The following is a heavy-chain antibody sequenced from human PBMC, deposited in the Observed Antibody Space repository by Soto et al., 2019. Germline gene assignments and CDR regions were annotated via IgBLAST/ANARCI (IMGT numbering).Heavy chain of an antibody. CDR3: ARQTYISGRPTGMDV. CDR2: IYYSGST. V-gene: IGHV4-39*01. J-gene: IGHJ6*02. D-gene: IGHD6-6*01. CDR1: GGSISSSSYY. Sequence: SETLSLTCTVSGGSISSSSYYWGWIRQPPGKGLEWIGSIYYSGSTYYNPSLKSRVTISVDTSKNQFSLKLSSVTAADTAVYYCARQTYISGRPTGMDVWGQGTAVTVSS.